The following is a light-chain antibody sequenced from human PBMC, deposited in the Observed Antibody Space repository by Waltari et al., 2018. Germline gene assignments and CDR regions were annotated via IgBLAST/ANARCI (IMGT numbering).Light chain of an antibody. J-gene: IGKJ4*01. Sequence: EIVLTQSPGTLSLSPSEIATLSCRASQSVSSSYLAWYQQKPGQAPRLLIYGASSRATGIPDRFSGSGSGTDFTLTISRLEPEDFAVYYCQQYGSSPPLTFGGGTKVEIK. CDR1: QSVSSSY. CDR2: GAS. V-gene: IGKV3-20*01. CDR3: QQYGSSPPLT.